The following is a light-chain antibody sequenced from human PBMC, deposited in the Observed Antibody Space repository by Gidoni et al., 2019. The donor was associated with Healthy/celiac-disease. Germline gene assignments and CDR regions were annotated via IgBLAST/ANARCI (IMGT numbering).Light chain of an antibody. Sequence: EIVMTQSPATLSVSPGARATLSCRASQSVSSDLAWYQQKPGLAPRLLIYGASTSDTGIPARFSGSGSGTDFSLTISSLQSEDFAVYYCQQYNNWLLTFGAGTKVEIK. V-gene: IGKV3-15*01. CDR1: QSVSSD. CDR2: GAS. CDR3: QQYNNWLLT. J-gene: IGKJ4*01.